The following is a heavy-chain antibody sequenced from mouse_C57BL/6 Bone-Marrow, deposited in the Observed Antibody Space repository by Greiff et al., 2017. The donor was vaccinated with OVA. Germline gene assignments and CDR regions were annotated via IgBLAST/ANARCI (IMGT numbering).Heavy chain of an antibody. CDR1: GYTFTDYY. CDR3: ARTDYYGSSYWFAY. V-gene: IGHV1-26*01. CDR2: INPNNGGT. Sequence: EVQLQQSGPELVKPGASVKISCKASGYTFTDYYMNWVKQSHGKSLEWIGDINPNNGGTSYNQKFKGKATLTVDKSSSTAYMELRSLKSEDSAVYYCARTDYYGSSYWFAYWGQGTLVTVSA. D-gene: IGHD1-1*01. J-gene: IGHJ3*01.